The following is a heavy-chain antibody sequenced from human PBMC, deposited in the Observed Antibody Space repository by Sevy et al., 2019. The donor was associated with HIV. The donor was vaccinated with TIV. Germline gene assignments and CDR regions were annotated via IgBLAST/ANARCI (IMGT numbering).Heavy chain of an antibody. V-gene: IGHV3-49*03. CDR1: GFTFGDYA. D-gene: IGHD3-16*01. J-gene: IGHJ6*02. Sequence: GGSLRLSCTGSGFTFGDYAMSWIRQAPGKGLEWVGFIRSKTYSGTTEYAASVKGRFTISRDDSKNIAYLQMNSLKTEDIAVYYCTRLRGTSVPYYYFGMDVWGQGSTVTVSS. CDR2: IRSKTYSGTT. CDR3: TRLRGTSVPYYYFGMDV.